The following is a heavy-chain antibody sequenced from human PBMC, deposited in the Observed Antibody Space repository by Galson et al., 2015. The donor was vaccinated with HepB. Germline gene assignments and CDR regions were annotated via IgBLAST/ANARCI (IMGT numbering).Heavy chain of an antibody. D-gene: IGHD2-15*01. CDR1: GFSFNYYS. Sequence: SLRLSCAASGFSFNYYSINWVRQAPGRGLEWVSYISSSSGTIYYADSVKGRFTISRGNARNSLYLQMNSLRAEDTAVYYCARDRSHRVVVAGYYFDSWGQGTLVTVSS. CDR3: ARDRSHRVVVAGYYFDS. V-gene: IGHV3-48*01. J-gene: IGHJ4*02. CDR2: ISSSSGTI.